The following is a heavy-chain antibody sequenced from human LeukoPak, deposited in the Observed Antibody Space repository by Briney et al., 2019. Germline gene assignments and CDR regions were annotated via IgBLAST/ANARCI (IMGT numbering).Heavy chain of an antibody. CDR3: AKGVRWFRELLYFGGAFDI. CDR1: GFTFSSYA. D-gene: IGHD3-10*01. J-gene: IGHJ3*02. V-gene: IGHV3-23*01. CDR2: ISGSGGST. Sequence: PGGSLRLSCAASGFTFSSYAMSWVRQAPGKGLEWVSAISGSGGSTYYADSVKGRFTISRDNSKNTLYLQMNSLRAEDTAVYYCAKGVRWFRELLYFGGAFDIWGQGTMVTVSS.